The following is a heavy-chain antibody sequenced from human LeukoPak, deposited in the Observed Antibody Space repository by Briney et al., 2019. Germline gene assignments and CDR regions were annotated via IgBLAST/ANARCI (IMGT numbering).Heavy chain of an antibody. CDR1: GFSFSSYG. V-gene: IGHV3-33*01. Sequence: GGSLRLSCAASGFSFSSYGMHWVRQAPGKGLEWVAAIWYAGSNKFYANSVKGRFTISRDNSKNTLYLQMNILRAEDTAVYYCARDRDSSGCFDYWGQGTLVTVSS. J-gene: IGHJ4*02. D-gene: IGHD6-19*01. CDR3: ARDRDSSGCFDY. CDR2: IWYAGSNK.